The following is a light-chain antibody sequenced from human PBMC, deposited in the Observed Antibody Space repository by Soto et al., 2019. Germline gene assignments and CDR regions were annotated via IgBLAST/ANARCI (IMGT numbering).Light chain of an antibody. CDR1: QGISNY. CDR2: AAS. Sequence: DIQMTQSPSSLSASVGDRVTITCRASQGISNYLAWCQQKPGKVPKLLIYAASTLQSGVPSRFSGSGSGTDFTLTISSLQPEDVASYYCQKYSSASTFGGGTKVDIK. J-gene: IGKJ4*01. CDR3: QKYSSAST. V-gene: IGKV1-27*01.